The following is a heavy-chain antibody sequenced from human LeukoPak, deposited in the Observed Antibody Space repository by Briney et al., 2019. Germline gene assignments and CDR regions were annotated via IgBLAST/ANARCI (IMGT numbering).Heavy chain of an antibody. CDR1: GYTFTSYG. D-gene: IGHD5-24*01. Sequence: ASVKVSCKASGYTFTSYGISWVRQAPGQGLEWMGWMNPNSGNTGYAQKFQGRVTMTRNTSISTAYMEPSSLRSEDTAVYYCARGRGRWLQLNYWGQGTLVTVSS. CDR2: MNPNSGNT. J-gene: IGHJ4*02. V-gene: IGHV1-8*02. CDR3: ARGRGRWLQLNY.